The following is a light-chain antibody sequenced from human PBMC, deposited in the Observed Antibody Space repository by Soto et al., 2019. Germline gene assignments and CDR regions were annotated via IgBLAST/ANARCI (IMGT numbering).Light chain of an antibody. CDR1: SSNIGAGYD. V-gene: IGLV1-40*01. CDR2: GNS. CDR3: QSYDSSLSGSEV. Sequence: QSVLTQPPSVSGAPGQRVTISCTGSSSNIGAGYDVHWYQQLPGTAPKLLIYGNSNRSSGVPDRFSGSKSATSASLAITGLQAEDEADYYCQSYDSSLSGSEVFGGGTKLTVL. J-gene: IGLJ2*01.